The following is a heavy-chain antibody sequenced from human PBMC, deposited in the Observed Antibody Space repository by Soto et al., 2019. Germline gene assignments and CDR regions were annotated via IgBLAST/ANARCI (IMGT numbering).Heavy chain of an antibody. CDR1: GYSFTSYW. V-gene: IGHV5-51*01. CDR3: ARSRLSVVVVAATDAFDI. CDR2: IYPGDSDT. D-gene: IGHD2-15*01. Sequence: PGESLKISCKGSGYSFTSYWIGLVRQMPGKGLEWMGIIYPGDSDTRYSPSFQGQVTISADKSISTAYLQWSSLKASDTAMYYCARSRLSVVVVAATDAFDIWGQGTMVTVS. J-gene: IGHJ3*02.